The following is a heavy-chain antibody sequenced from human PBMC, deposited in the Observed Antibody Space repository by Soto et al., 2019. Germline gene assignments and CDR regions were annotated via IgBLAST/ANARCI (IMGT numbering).Heavy chain of an antibody. Sequence: GGSLRLSCAASGFTFTRYSMNWVRQAPGKGLEWVSSISSTTNYIYYGDSMKCRFTITRDNAKNSLYLEMNSLRDEDTAVYYCARESEDLTPNFDYWGQGTLVTVSS. CDR1: GFTFTRYS. J-gene: IGHJ4*02. CDR3: ARESEDLTPNFDY. V-gene: IGHV3-21*06. CDR2: ISSTTNYI.